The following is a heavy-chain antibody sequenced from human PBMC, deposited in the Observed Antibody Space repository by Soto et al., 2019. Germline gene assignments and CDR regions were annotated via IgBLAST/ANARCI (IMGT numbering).Heavy chain of an antibody. J-gene: IGHJ4*02. Sequence: GGSLRLSCAASGFTFSSYWMSWVRQAPGKGLEWVANINQDSSYIYYADSVKGRFTISRDNAKNSLYLQMNSLRAEDTAVYYCARGLHRDPFDYWGQGTLVTVSS. CDR1: GFTFSSYW. CDR3: ARGLHRDPFDY. CDR2: INQDSSYI. V-gene: IGHV3-7*01.